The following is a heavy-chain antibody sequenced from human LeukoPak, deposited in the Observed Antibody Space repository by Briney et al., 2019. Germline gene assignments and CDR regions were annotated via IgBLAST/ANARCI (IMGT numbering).Heavy chain of an antibody. CDR1: GYTFTGYY. V-gene: IGHV1-2*02. CDR2: INPNSGGT. CDR3: ARDLFVGATTAFDY. J-gene: IGHJ4*02. D-gene: IGHD1-26*01. Sequence: SVKVACKASGYTFTGYYMHWVRQAPGHGLEWTGWINPNSGGTNYAQKFQGRVTMTRDPSISTAYMELSRLRSDDTAVYYCARDLFVGATTAFDYWGPGTLVTVSS.